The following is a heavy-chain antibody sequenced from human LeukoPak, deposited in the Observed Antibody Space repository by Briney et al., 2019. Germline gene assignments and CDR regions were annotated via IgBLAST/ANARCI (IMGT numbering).Heavy chain of an antibody. CDR1: GFTFSSYA. D-gene: IGHD6-19*01. V-gene: IGHV3-30*04. Sequence: GGSLRLSCAASGFTFSSYAMHWVRQAPGKGLEWVAVISYDGSNKYYADSVKGRFTISRDNSKNTLYLQMNRLRAEDTAVYYCARAGGSGWTFDYWGQGTLVTVSS. CDR3: ARAGGSGWTFDY. J-gene: IGHJ4*02. CDR2: ISYDGSNK.